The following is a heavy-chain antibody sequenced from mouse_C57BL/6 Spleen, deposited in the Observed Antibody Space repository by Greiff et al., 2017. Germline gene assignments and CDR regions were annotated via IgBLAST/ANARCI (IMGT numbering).Heavy chain of an antibody. CDR2: INPNNGGT. J-gene: IGHJ2*01. CDR3: ARYPYYDYGYYFDY. V-gene: IGHV1-18*01. D-gene: IGHD2-4*01. CDR1: GYTFTDYN. Sequence: EVQLQQSGPELVKPGASVKIPCKASGYTFTDYNMDWVKQSHGKSLEWIGDINPNNGGTIYNQKFKGKATLTVDKSSSTAYMELRSLTSEDTAVYYCARYPYYDYGYYFDYWGQGTTLTVSS.